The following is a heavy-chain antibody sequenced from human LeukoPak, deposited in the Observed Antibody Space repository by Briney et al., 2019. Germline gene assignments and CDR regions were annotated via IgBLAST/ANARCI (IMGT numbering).Heavy chain of an antibody. V-gene: IGHV4-30-2*01. CDR1: GGSISSGGYY. J-gene: IGHJ4*02. CDR2: IYHSGST. D-gene: IGHD1-7*01. CDR3: ARELTGTTRSI. Sequence: PSQTLSLTCTVSGGSISSGGYYWSWIRQPPGKGLEWIGYIYHSGSTYYNPSLKSRVTISVDRSKNQFSLKLSSVTAADTAVYYCARELTGTTRSIWGQGTLVTVSS.